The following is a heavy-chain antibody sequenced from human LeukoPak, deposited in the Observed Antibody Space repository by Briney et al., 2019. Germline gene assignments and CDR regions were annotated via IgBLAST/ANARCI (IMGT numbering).Heavy chain of an antibody. J-gene: IGHJ4*02. CDR2: ISGSGGST. Sequence: GGSLRLSCAASGFTFSSYAMGWVSQAPGKGLEWVSAISGSGGSTYYADSVKGRFTISRDNSKNTLYLQMNSLRAEDTAVYYCAKVGGYGEGYFDYWGQGTLVTVSS. CDR3: AKVGGYGEGYFDY. D-gene: IGHD3-10*01. CDR1: GFTFSSYA. V-gene: IGHV3-23*01.